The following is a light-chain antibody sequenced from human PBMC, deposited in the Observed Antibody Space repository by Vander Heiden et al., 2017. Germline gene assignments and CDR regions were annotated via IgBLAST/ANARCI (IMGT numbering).Light chain of an antibody. CDR1: QSISSW. CDR2: KAS. V-gene: IGKV1-5*03. Sequence: DIQMTQSPSTLSASVGDRVTITCRASQSISSWLAWYQQTPGKAPNLLIYKASSLESGVPSRFSGSGSGTEFTLTISSLQPDDLATYYCQQYNSYPYTFAQGTKLEIK. CDR3: QQYNSYPYT. J-gene: IGKJ2*01.